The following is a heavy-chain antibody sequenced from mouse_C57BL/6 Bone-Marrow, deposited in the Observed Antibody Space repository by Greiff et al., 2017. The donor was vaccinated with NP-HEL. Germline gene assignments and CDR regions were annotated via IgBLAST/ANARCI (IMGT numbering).Heavy chain of an antibody. CDR3: AKLRTAQVGAMDY. CDR2: IWRGGST. V-gene: IGHV2-5*01. CDR1: GFSLTSYG. Sequence: VQGVESGPGLVQPSQSLSITCTVSGFSLTSYGVHWVRQSPGKGLEWLGVIWRGGSTDYNAAFMSRLSITKDNSKSQVFFKMNSLQADDTAIYYCAKLRTAQVGAMDYWGQGTSVTVSS. J-gene: IGHJ4*01. D-gene: IGHD3-2*02.